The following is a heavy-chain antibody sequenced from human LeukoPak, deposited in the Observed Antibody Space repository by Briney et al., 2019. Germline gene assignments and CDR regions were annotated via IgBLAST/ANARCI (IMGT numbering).Heavy chain of an antibody. CDR3: ARDYDYSLDY. CDR2: INLDGGDK. D-gene: IGHD4/OR15-4a*01. J-gene: IGHJ4*02. V-gene: IGHV3-7*01. Sequence: GGSLRLSCAASGLTLGNYWMSWVRQAPGKGLEWVANINLDGGDKSYVGSVKGRFTISRDNAKNSLYLQMNSLGAEDTAVYYCARDYDYSLDYWGQGALVTVSS. CDR1: GLTLGNYW.